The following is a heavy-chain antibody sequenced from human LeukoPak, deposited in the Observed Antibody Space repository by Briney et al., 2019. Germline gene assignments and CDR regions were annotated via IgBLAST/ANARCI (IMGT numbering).Heavy chain of an antibody. CDR2: ISSSSTHL. CDR3: ARDLIVEGTAILGY. D-gene: IGHD1-26*01. V-gene: IGHV3-21*01. J-gene: IGHJ4*02. Sequence: GGSLRLSRAASGFTFSSYSMNWVRQAPGKGLEWVSSISSSSTHLYHADSVKGRFAISRDNAKNSLYLQMNSLRAEDTAVYHCARDLIVEGTAILGYWGQGTLVTVSS. CDR1: GFTFSSYS.